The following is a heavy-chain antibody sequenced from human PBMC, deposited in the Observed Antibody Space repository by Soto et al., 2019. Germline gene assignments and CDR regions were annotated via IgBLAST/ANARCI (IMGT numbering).Heavy chain of an antibody. Sequence: SVKVSCKASGGTFSSYAISWVRQAPGQGLEWMGGINPIFGTPHYAQKYQGRVTITADTFTKTAYMELTRMTSDDTDVYFCEREGRHFDYWGQGTLVTVSS. CDR1: GGTFSSYA. J-gene: IGHJ4*02. CDR3: EREGRHFDY. V-gene: IGHV1-69*06. CDR2: INPIFGTP.